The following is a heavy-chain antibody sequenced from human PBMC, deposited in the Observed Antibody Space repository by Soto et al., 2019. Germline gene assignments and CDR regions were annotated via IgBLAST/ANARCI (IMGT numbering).Heavy chain of an antibody. D-gene: IGHD5-18*01. Sequence: EVQLLESGGGLVQPGGSLRLSCAASGFTFSSYAMSWVRQAPGKGLEWVSAISGSGGSTYYADSVKGRFTISRDNSKNTLYLQMNSLRAEDTAVYYCAKDPRVVDTAMSNGDPFDYWGQGTLVTVSS. CDR3: AKDPRVVDTAMSNGDPFDY. V-gene: IGHV3-23*01. CDR2: ISGSGGST. J-gene: IGHJ4*02. CDR1: GFTFSSYA.